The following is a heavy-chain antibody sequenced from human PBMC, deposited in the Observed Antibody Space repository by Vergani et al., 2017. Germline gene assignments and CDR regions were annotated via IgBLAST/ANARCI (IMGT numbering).Heavy chain of an antibody. V-gene: IGHV1-69*01. J-gene: IGHJ5*02. CDR2: IIPIFGTA. D-gene: IGHD6-13*01. CDR1: GGTFSSYA. CDR3: ARPVPAAAGTILSAVFDP. Sequence: QVQLVQSGAEVKKPGSSVKVSCKASGGTFSSYAISWVRQAPGQGLEWMGGIIPIFGTANYAQKFQGRVTITADESTSTAYMELSSLRSEDTAVYYCARPVPAAAGTILSAVFDPWGQGTLVTVSS.